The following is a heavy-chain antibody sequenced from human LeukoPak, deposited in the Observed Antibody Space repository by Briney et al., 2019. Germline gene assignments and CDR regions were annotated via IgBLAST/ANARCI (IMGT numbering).Heavy chain of an antibody. Sequence: SETLSLTCTVSGGSISSYYWSWIRQPPGKGLEWIGYIYYSGSTNYNPSLKSRVIISVDTSKNQFSLKLSSVTAADTAVYYCARSLRYHYYGSGDTGDYWGQGTLVTVSS. J-gene: IGHJ4*02. D-gene: IGHD3-10*01. CDR1: GGSISSYY. V-gene: IGHV4-59*01. CDR3: ARSLRYHYYGSGDTGDY. CDR2: IYYSGST.